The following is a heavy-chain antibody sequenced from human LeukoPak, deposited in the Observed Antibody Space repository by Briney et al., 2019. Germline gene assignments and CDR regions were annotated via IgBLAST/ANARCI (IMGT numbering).Heavy chain of an antibody. Sequence: GGSLRLSCAASGFTFSTYSMNWVRQAPGKGPEWVSCIIGSSSSIYYADSVKGRFTISRDNANNSLYLQMNSLRAEDTAMYYCARGSGGSCYSSADYWGQGTLVTVSS. D-gene: IGHD2-15*01. CDR2: IIGSSSSI. CDR3: ARGSGGSCYSSADY. V-gene: IGHV3-21*01. J-gene: IGHJ4*02. CDR1: GFTFSTYS.